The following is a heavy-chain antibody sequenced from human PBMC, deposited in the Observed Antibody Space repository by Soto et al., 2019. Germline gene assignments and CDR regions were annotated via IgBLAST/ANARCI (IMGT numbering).Heavy chain of an antibody. V-gene: IGHV1-8*01. CDR1: GYTFTSYD. J-gene: IGHJ3*02. CDR3: ATVITYYYSGDDAFDI. D-gene: IGHD3-10*01. Sequence: QVQLVQSGAEVKKPGASVKVSCKASGYTFTSYDINWVRQATGQGLEWMGWMNPNSGNTGYAQKFQGRVIMTRNTSISTAYMELSSLRFDDTAVYYCATVITYYYSGDDAFDIWVQGTMVNVSS. CDR2: MNPNSGNT.